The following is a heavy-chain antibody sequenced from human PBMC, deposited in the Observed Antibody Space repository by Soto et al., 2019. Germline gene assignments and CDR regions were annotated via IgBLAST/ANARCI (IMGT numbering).Heavy chain of an antibody. Sequence: SETLSLTCTVSSGSISSYYWSWIRQPPGKGLEWIGYIYYSGSTNYNPSLKSRVTISVDTSKNQFSLKLSSVTAADTAVYYCARGDITMVRGTYYYYYGMDVWGQGTTVTVSS. CDR3: ARGDITMVRGTYYYYYGMDV. D-gene: IGHD3-10*01. J-gene: IGHJ6*02. V-gene: IGHV4-59*01. CDR1: SGSISSYY. CDR2: IYYSGST.